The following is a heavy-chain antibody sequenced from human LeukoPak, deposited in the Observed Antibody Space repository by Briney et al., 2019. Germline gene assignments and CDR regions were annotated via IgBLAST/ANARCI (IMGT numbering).Heavy chain of an antibody. CDR2: IYYSGST. Sequence: SETLPLTCSVSGGSISSGGYCWSWIRQYPGKGLEWIGYIYYSGSTFYNPSLKSRVTISVDTSKNQFSLKLSSVTAADTAVYYCARDHHYYGMDVWGQGTTVTVSS. CDR3: ARDHHYYGMDV. CDR1: GGSISSGGYC. J-gene: IGHJ6*02. V-gene: IGHV4-31*03.